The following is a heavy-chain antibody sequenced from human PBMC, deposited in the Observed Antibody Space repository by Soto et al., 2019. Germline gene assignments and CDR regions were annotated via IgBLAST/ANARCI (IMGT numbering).Heavy chain of an antibody. D-gene: IGHD3-10*01. V-gene: IGHV1-69*13. CDR1: GGTFSSYA. CDR2: IIPIFGTA. CDR3: ARARITMVRGVIITAAMDV. J-gene: IGHJ6*02. Sequence: ASVKVSCKASGGTFSSYAISWVRQAPGQGLEWMGGIIPIFGTANYAQKFQGRVTITADESTSTAYMELSSLRSEDTAVYYCARARITMVRGVIITAAMDVWGQGTTVTVSS.